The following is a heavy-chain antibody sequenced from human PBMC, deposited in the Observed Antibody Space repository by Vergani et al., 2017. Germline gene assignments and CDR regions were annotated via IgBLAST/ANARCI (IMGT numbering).Heavy chain of an antibody. CDR2: ISGSGGST. V-gene: IGHV3-23*01. J-gene: IGHJ6*03. Sequence: EVQLLESGGGLVQPGGSLRLSCAASGFTFSSYAMSWVRQAPGKGLEWVSAISGSGGSTYYADSVKGRFTISRDNSKNTLYLQMNSLRAEDTAVYYCAKHGNTAVIAGYYYYYYMDVWSKGTTVTVSS. CDR3: AKHGNTAVIAGYYYYYYMDV. D-gene: IGHD2-21*01. CDR1: GFTFSSYA.